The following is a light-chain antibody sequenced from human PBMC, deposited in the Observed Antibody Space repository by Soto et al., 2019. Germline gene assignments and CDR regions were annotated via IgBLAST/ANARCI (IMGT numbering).Light chain of an antibody. J-gene: IGKJ3*01. CDR3: KQFKSYPQFT. V-gene: IGKV1-13*02. CDR1: QGISSA. Sequence: AIQLTQSPSSLSASVGDRVTITCRASQGISSALAWYQQKPGKAPKLLIYDASSLESGVPSRFSGSGSGTDFTLTISSLQPEDFATYYCKQFKSYPQFTFGPGTKVDIK. CDR2: DAS.